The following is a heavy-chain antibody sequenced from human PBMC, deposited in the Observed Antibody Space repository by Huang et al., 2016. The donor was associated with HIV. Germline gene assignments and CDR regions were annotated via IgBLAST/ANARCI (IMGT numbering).Heavy chain of an antibody. Sequence: LQESGPGLVGPSETLSLTCAVSGDSINGNTFYWGWIRRPPGKALEWIGSIYYSGTTYYNPALKRRARIAVDASKNRIFLHLRSVTAADTGVYYCARTGVAVSDDPEYFQHWGQGALVTIS. CDR1: GDSINGNTFY. CDR3: ARTGVAVSDDPEYFQH. CDR2: IYYSGTT. D-gene: IGHD3-3*01. V-gene: IGHV4-39*02. J-gene: IGHJ1*01.